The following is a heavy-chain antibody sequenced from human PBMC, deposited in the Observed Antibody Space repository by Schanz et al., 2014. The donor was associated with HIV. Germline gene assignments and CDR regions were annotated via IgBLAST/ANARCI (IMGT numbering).Heavy chain of an antibody. CDR2: ISYDGSNK. CDR1: GFSFSNYG. D-gene: IGHD1-26*01. Sequence: QVQLVESGGGVVQPGRSLRLSCAASGFSFSNYGMHWVRQAPGKGLEWVAVISYDGSNKHYADSVKGRFTISRDNSKNTLYLQLGSLRTEDTAVYYCARDLNVGRHFDYWGQGALVTVSS. J-gene: IGHJ4*02. V-gene: IGHV3-30*03. CDR3: ARDLNVGRHFDY.